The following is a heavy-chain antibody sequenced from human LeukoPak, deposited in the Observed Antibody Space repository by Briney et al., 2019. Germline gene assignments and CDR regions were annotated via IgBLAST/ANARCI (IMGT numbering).Heavy chain of an antibody. Sequence: GGSLRLSCAASGFTFSSYAMHWVRQAPGKGLEWVAVISYDGSNKYYADSVKGRFTISRDNSKNTLYLQMNSLRAEDTAVYYCARDPASIAARRSGYFDYWGQGTLVTVSS. CDR3: ARDPASIAARRSGYFDY. CDR2: ISYDGSNK. V-gene: IGHV3-30*04. J-gene: IGHJ4*02. D-gene: IGHD6-6*01. CDR1: GFTFSSYA.